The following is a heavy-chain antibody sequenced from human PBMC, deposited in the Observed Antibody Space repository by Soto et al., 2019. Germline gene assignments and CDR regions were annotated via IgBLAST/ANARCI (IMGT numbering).Heavy chain of an antibody. J-gene: IGHJ4*02. CDR3: ARGMTTVTTFDY. CDR2: IYHSGST. CDR1: GGSISSGGYS. D-gene: IGHD4-17*01. V-gene: IGHV4-30-2*01. Sequence: QLQLQESGSGLVKPSQTLSLTCAGSGGSISSGGYSWSWIRQPPGKGLEWIGYIYHSGSTYYNPSLTSRVTLAVDRSKNQVSLKLSSVTAADTAVYYCARGMTTVTTFDYWGQGTLVTVSS.